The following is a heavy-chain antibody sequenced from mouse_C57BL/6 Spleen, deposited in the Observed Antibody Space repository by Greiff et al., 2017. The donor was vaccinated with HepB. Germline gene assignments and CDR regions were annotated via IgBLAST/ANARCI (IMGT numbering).Heavy chain of an antibody. V-gene: IGHV5-4*03. CDR1: GFTFSSYA. CDR2: ISDGGSYT. CDR3: AVGGEGWYFDV. Sequence: EVKLVESGGGLVKPGGSLKLSCAASGFTFSSYAMSWVRQTPEKRLEWVATISDGGSYTYYPDNVKGRFTISRDNAKNNLYLQMSHLKSEDTAMYYGAVGGEGWYFDVWGTGTTVTVSS. J-gene: IGHJ1*03.